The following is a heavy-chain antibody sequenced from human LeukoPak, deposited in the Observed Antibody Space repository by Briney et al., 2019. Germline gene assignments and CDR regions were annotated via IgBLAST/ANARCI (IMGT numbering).Heavy chain of an antibody. D-gene: IGHD6-19*01. CDR2: INHSGST. Sequence: PSETLSLTCAVYGGSFSGYYWSWIRQPPGKGLEWIGEINHSGSTNYNPSLRSRVTISVDTSKTQFSLKLSSVTAADTAVYYCARRPLAGFDYWGQGTLVTVSS. CDR3: ARRPLAGFDY. CDR1: GGSFSGYY. V-gene: IGHV4-34*01. J-gene: IGHJ4*02.